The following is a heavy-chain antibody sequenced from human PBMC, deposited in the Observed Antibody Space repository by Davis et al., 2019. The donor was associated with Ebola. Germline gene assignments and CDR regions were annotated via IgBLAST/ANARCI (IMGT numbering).Heavy chain of an antibody. D-gene: IGHD2-2*02. J-gene: IGHJ2*01. CDR1: GFTFSSYW. Sequence: GGSLRLSCAASGFTFSSYWMSWVRQAPGKGLEWVANIKQDGSEKYYVDSVKGRFTFSRDNAKNSLYLQLNSLRVGDTAVYYCARVRVPATIPYFDLWGRGTLVTVSS. V-gene: IGHV3-7*01. CDR3: ARVRVPATIPYFDL. CDR2: IKQDGSEK.